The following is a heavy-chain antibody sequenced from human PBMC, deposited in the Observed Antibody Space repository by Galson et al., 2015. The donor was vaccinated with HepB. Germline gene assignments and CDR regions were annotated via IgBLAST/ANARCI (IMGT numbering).Heavy chain of an antibody. D-gene: IGHD3-3*01. CDR1: GGTFSSYA. CDR2: IIPILGIA. J-gene: IGHJ4*02. CDR3: ASQVGHYDQYYFDY. V-gene: IGHV1-69*04. Sequence: QSGAEVKKPGESLKISCKASGGTFSSYAISWVRQAPGQGLEWMGRIIPILGIANYAQKFQGRVTITADKSTSTAYMELSSLRSEDTAVYYCASQVGHYDQYYFDYWGQGTLVTVSS.